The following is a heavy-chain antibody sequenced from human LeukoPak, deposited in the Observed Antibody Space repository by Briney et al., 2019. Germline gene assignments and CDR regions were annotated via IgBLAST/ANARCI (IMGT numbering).Heavy chain of an antibody. CDR3: ARDYIVVVPAAMEY. D-gene: IGHD2-2*01. J-gene: IGHJ4*02. CDR2: ISYDGSNK. Sequence: GGSLRLSCAASGFTFSSYAMHWVRQAPGKGLEWVAVISYDGSNKYYADSVKGRFTISRDNSKNTLYLQMNSLRAEDTAVYYCARDYIVVVPAAMEYWGQGTLVTVSS. V-gene: IGHV3-30-3*01. CDR1: GFTFSSYA.